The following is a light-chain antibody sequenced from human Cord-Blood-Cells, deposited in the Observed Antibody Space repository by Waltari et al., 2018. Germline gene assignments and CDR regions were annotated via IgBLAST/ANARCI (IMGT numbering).Light chain of an antibody. Sequence: DIQMTQSPSTLSASVGDRVTITCRASKSISSWLAWYQQKPGKAPKPLLYKASSLESGVPSRFSGSGSGAEFTLTISSLQPDDFATDYCQQYNSYPYTFGQGTKLEIK. V-gene: IGKV1-5*03. CDR2: KAS. CDR3: QQYNSYPYT. J-gene: IGKJ2*01. CDR1: KSISSW.